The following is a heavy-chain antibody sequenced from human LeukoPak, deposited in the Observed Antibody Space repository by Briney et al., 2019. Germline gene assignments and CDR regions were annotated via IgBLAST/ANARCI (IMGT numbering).Heavy chain of an antibody. D-gene: IGHD3-10*01. V-gene: IGHV4-39*01. CDR3: ARHTSMVRGVMKYYFDY. CDR1: GGSISSSSYY. Sequence: PSETLSLTCTVSGGSISSSSYYWVWMRPPPGKGLEWIGSIYYSGSTYYNPSLKSRVTISVDTSKNQFSLRLNSVTAADTAVYYCARHTSMVRGVMKYYFDYWGQGTLATVSS. J-gene: IGHJ4*02. CDR2: IYYSGST.